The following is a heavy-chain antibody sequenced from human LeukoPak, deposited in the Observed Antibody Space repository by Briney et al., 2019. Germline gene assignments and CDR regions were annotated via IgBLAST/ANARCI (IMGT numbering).Heavy chain of an antibody. CDR1: GGSISSYY. CDR3: AREPSNYMDV. J-gene: IGHJ6*03. Sequence: SETLSLTCTVSGGSISSYYWSWIRQPPGKGLEWIGYIYYSGSTNYNPSLKSRVTISVDTSKNQFSLKLGSVTAADTAVYYCAREPSNYMDVWGKGTTVTVSS. CDR2: IYYSGST. V-gene: IGHV4-59*01.